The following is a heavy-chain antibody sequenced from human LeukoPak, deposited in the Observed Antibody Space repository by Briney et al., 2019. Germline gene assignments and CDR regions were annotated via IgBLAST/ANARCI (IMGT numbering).Heavy chain of an antibody. V-gene: IGHV1-69*04. CDR3: ARALSGRDGYNLDY. CDR2: IIPILSIA. D-gene: IGHD5-24*01. Sequence: SVKVSCKASGGTFSSYAISWVRQAPGQGLEWMGRIIPILSIANYAQKFQGRVTITADKSTSTAYMELSSLRSEDTAVYYCARALSGRDGYNLDYWGQGTLVTVSS. CDR1: GGTFSSYA. J-gene: IGHJ4*02.